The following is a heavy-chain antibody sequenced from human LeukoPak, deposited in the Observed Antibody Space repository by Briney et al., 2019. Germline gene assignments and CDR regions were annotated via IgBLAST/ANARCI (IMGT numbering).Heavy chain of an antibody. J-gene: IGHJ4*02. D-gene: IGHD4-11*01. CDR1: GGSISSYY. Sequence: PSETLSLTCTVSGGSISSYYWSWIRQPPGKGLEWIGRIYTSGSNYNPSLKSRVTMSIDTSKNQFSLKLSSMTAADTAVYYCARDHSNYWGQGTLVTVSS. CDR3: ARDHSNY. V-gene: IGHV4-4*07. CDR2: IYTSGS.